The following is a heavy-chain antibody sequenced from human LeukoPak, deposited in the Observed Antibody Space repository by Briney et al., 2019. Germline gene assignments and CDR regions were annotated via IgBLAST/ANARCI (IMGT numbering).Heavy chain of an antibody. D-gene: IGHD2-2*01. J-gene: IGHJ4*02. Sequence: ASAKVSCKASGYTFTSYGISWVRQAPGQGLEWMGWISAYNGNTNYAQKLQGRVTMTTDTSTSTAYMELRSLRSDDTAVYYCARDKWVCSSTSCYHNFDYWGQGTLVTVSS. CDR1: GYTFTSYG. V-gene: IGHV1-18*01. CDR2: ISAYNGNT. CDR3: ARDKWVCSSTSCYHNFDY.